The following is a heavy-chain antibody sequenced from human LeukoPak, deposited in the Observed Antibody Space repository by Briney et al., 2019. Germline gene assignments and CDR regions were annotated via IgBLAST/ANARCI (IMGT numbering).Heavy chain of an antibody. CDR1: GGSFSGYH. Sequence: SETLSLTCAVYGGSFSGYHWSWIRQPPGKGLEWIGEINHSGSTNYNPSLKSRVTISVDTSKNQFSLKLSSVTAADTAVYYCARALCGGDCYRGNYWGQGTLVTVSS. V-gene: IGHV4-34*01. J-gene: IGHJ4*02. CDR3: ARALCGGDCYRGNY. D-gene: IGHD2-21*02. CDR2: INHSGST.